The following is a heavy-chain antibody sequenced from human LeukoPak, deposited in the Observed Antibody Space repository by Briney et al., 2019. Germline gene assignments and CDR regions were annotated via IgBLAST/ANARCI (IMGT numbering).Heavy chain of an antibody. V-gene: IGHV3-7*01. CDR1: GFTFSSFW. J-gene: IGHJ4*02. Sequence: GGSLRLSCAASGFTFSSFWMSWVREAPGKGLEWVASIKQDGTEKYYVDSVKGRFTISRDNAKNSLFLQMNSLRAEDTAVYYCARDPAYSSSWYSDYWGQGTLVTVSS. CDR3: ARDPAYSSSWYSDY. D-gene: IGHD6-13*01. CDR2: IKQDGTEK.